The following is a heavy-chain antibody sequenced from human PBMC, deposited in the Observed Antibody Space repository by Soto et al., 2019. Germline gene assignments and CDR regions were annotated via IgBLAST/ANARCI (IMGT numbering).Heavy chain of an antibody. CDR1: GGSISSGDYY. CDR2: IYYSGST. CDR3: ARDQDYYDSSGYYHYGMDV. Sequence: TLSLTFTVSGGSISSGDYYWSWIRQPPGKGLEWIGYIYYSGSTYYNPSLKSRVTISVDTSKNQFSLKLSSVTAADTAVYYCARDQDYYDSSGYYHYGMDVWGQGTTVTVSS. D-gene: IGHD3-22*01. V-gene: IGHV4-30-4*01. J-gene: IGHJ6*02.